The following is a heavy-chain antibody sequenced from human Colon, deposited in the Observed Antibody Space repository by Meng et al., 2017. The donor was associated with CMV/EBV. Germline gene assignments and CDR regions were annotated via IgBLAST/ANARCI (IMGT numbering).Heavy chain of an antibody. CDR3: ARMALHWYFDL. V-gene: IGHV4-39*07. D-gene: IGHD5-24*01. Sequence: QVQLTEPVPGLVKPSETLSLPCTVSGDSISGRSYYWGWIRQPPGKGLEWIASIYYTGNDYHNPSLKSRVTISIDTSNNQFSLRLTSVTAADTAVYYCARMALHWYFDLWGRGTLVTVSS. J-gene: IGHJ2*01. CDR2: IYYTGND. CDR1: GDSISGRSYY.